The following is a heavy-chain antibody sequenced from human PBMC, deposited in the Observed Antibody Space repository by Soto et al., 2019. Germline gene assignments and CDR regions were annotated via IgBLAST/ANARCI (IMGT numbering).Heavy chain of an antibody. CDR1: GFSFSDYG. V-gene: IGHV3-23*01. CDR2: ISGSGDNT. CDR3: AKGRAITIYGVDILFDY. Sequence: GGAFRLSCKTSGFSFSDYGITWFRQAPGKGLEWVSVISGSGDNTFYAASVKGRFAISRDNSKHVLYLQMNSLSADDAAVYFCAKGRAITIYGVDILFDYWGLGTLVTVSS. D-gene: IGHD3-3*01. J-gene: IGHJ4*01.